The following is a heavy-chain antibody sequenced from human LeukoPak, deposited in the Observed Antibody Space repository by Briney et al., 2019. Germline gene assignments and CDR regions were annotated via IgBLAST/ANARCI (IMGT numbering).Heavy chain of an antibody. V-gene: IGHV4-59*01. CDR3: ARGGWGGGLDY. CDR1: GGSISRYY. CDR2: IYYSGST. D-gene: IGHD3-16*01. J-gene: IGHJ4*02. Sequence: SSETLSLTCTVSGGSISRYYWSWIRQPPGKGLEWIGYIYYSGSTNYNPSLKSRVTISVDTSKNQFSLKLSSVTAADTAVYYCARGGWGGGLDYWGQGTLVTVSS.